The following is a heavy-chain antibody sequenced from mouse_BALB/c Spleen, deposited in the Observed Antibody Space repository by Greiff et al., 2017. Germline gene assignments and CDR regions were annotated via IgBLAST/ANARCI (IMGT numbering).Heavy chain of an antibody. CDR2: ISYSGST. CDR3: ARSEGRWYFDV. Sequence: EVQLQESGPGLVKPSQSLSLTCTVTGYSITSDYAWNWIRQFPGNKLEWMGYISYSGSTSYNPSLKSRISITRDTSKNQFFLQLNSVTTEDTATYYCARSEGRWYFDVWGAGTTVTVSS. V-gene: IGHV3-2*02. D-gene: IGHD3-3*01. J-gene: IGHJ1*01. CDR1: GYSITSDYA.